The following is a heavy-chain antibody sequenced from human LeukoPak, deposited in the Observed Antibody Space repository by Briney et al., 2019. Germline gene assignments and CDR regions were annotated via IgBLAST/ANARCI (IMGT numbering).Heavy chain of an antibody. V-gene: IGHV3-30*18. CDR1: GFTLSNYG. D-gene: IGHD2-15*01. CDR2: ISYDESDK. J-gene: IGHJ6*02. CDR3: AKGVVAATNAAYYGMDV. Sequence: GGSLRLSCAASGFTLSNYGMHWVRQAPGKGLEWVAVISYDESDKYYADSVKGRFTISRDNSKNTLYLQMNSLRPEDTAVYYCAKGVVAATNAAYYGMDVWAKGPRSPSP.